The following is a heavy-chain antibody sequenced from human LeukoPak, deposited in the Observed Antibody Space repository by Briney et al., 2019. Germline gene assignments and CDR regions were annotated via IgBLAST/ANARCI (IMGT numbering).Heavy chain of an antibody. CDR3: ARVDCGSGSHYYYYYMDV. CDR1: GGSISSNNW. CDR2: MYHSGST. J-gene: IGHJ6*03. V-gene: IGHV4-4*02. Sequence: SETLSLTCTVFGGSISSNNWWSWVRQPPGKGLEWIGEMYHSGSTIYNPSLKSRVTISVDTSKNQFSLKLSSVTAADTAVYYCARVDCGSGSHYYYYYMDVWGKGTTVTISS. D-gene: IGHD3-10*01.